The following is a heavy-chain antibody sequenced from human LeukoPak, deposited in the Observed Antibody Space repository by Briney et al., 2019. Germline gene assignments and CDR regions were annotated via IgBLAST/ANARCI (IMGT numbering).Heavy chain of an antibody. CDR1: GGSISSYY. J-gene: IGHJ4*02. V-gene: IGHV4-59*01. D-gene: IGHD6-19*01. Sequence: TSETLSLTCTVSGGSISSYYWSWIRQPPGKGLEWIGYIYYSGSTNYNPSLKSRVTISVDTSKNQFSLKLSSVTAADTAVYYCAGQMDHRQWLVNYFDYWGQGTLVTVSS. CDR2: IYYSGST. CDR3: AGQMDHRQWLVNYFDY.